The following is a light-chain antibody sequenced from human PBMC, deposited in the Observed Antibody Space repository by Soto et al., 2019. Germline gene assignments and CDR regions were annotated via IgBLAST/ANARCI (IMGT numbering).Light chain of an antibody. CDR3: CSFAGSYTSYF. Sequence: QSVLTQARSVSGSPGQPVTISCTGTTNYVSWYQQHPGKAPKLMIYDVNKRPSGVPDRFSGSKSGNTASLTISGLQAEDEADYYCCSFAGSYTSYFFGTGTKVTVL. J-gene: IGLJ1*01. CDR1: TNY. V-gene: IGLV2-11*01. CDR2: DVN.